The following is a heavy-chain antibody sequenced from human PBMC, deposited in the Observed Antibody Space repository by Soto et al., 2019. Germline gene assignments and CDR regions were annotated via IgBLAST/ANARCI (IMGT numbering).Heavy chain of an antibody. J-gene: IGHJ6*02. CDR1: GFTVSSDY. D-gene: IGHD1-26*01. CDR3: ARDPGDRNGMSV. V-gene: IGHV3-66*01. Sequence: EVQLVESGGGLVQPGGSLRLSCAASGFTVSSDYMSWVRQAPGKGLEWVSAIYSGGTTYYADSVKGRFTISRDNSKNMLYLQMNSLRAEDTAVYYCARDPGDRNGMSVWGQGTTVTVSS. CDR2: IYSGGTT.